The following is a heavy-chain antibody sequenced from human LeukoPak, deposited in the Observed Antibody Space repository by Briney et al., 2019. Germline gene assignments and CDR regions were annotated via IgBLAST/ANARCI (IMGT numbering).Heavy chain of an antibody. CDR3: ARLGVSAVRSTYWYLDL. D-gene: IGHD6-13*01. J-gene: IGHJ2*01. V-gene: IGHV4-59*08. Sequence: PSETLSLTCTVSGGSISSDYWSWIRQSPEKGLEWVAYISYSGSTNYNPSLESRVTISVDTSKNQFSLKLTSVTAADTAVYFCARLGVSAVRSTYWYLDLWGRGTLVTVSS. CDR2: ISYSGST. CDR1: GGSISSDY.